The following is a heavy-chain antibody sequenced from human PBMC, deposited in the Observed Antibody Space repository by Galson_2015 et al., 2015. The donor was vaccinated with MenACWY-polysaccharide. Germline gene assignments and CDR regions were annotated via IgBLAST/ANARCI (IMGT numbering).Heavy chain of an antibody. J-gene: IGHJ6*02. CDR3: VRARYVDD. CDR2: IRSGSRII. CDR1: GFTFRDYT. V-gene: IGHV3-48*01. D-gene: IGHD1-14*01. Sequence: SLRLSCAASGFTFRDYTLNWVRQAPGRGLEWLSLIRSGSRIIYYADSVRGRFTISRDNAKNTRYLQMDSLRAEDTAVYYCVRARYVDDWGQGTTVTVSS.